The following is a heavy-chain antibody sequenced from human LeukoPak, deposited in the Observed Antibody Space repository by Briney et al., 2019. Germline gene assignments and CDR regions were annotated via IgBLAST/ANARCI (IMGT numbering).Heavy chain of an antibody. CDR1: GGSISSYY. D-gene: IGHD6-19*01. CDR3: TREYSSGWSGTGY. Sequence: SETLSLTCTVSGGSISSYYWSWIRQPPGKGQEWIGYIDYRGITSYNPSLESRVTISVDTSKNQFSLRLSSMTAADTAVYYCTREYSSGWSGTGYWGQGTLVTVSS. J-gene: IGHJ4*02. V-gene: IGHV4-59*01. CDR2: IDYRGIT.